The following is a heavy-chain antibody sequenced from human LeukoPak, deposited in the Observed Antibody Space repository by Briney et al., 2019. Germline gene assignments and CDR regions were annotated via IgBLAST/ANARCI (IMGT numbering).Heavy chain of an antibody. CDR1: GYSSTSYW. V-gene: IGHV5-51*01. D-gene: IGHD3-10*01. CDR3: ARLGPELLWFGELKKPFDY. Sequence: GESLKISCKGSGYSSTSYWIGWVRQMPGKGLEWMGIIYPGDSDTRYSPSFQGQVTISADKSISTAYLQWSSLKASDTAMYYCARLGPELLWFGELKKPFDYWGQGTLVTVSS. J-gene: IGHJ4*02. CDR2: IYPGDSDT.